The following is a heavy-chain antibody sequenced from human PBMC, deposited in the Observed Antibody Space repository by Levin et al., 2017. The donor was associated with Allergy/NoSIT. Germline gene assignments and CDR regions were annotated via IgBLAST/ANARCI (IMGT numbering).Heavy chain of an antibody. J-gene: IGHJ5*02. CDR1: GFTFSSYA. CDR3: AKDEYSSSWRQGRWFDP. CDR2: ISGSGGST. Sequence: SCAASGFTFSSYAMSWVRQAPGKGLEWVSAISGSGGSTYYADSVKGRFTISRDNSKNTLYLQMNSLRAEDTAVYYCAKDEYSSSWRQGRWFDPWGQGTLVTVSS. V-gene: IGHV3-23*01. D-gene: IGHD6-13*01.